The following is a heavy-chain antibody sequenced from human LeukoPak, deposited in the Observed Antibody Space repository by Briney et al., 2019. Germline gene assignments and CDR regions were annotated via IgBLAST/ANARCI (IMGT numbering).Heavy chain of an antibody. V-gene: IGHV1-2*02. J-gene: IGHJ6*03. CDR3: TRATALDTRDYYYYMDV. Sequence: ASVQVSCKASGYNFTGYYMHWVRHATGQGLEWMGWINPNSGGTDNAKKSQGRATTTTDTSISTTSLELSRLSSDATTAHYCTRATALDTRDYYYYMDVWGKGTTVTVSS. CDR1: GYNFTGYY. D-gene: IGHD5-18*01. CDR2: INPNSGGT.